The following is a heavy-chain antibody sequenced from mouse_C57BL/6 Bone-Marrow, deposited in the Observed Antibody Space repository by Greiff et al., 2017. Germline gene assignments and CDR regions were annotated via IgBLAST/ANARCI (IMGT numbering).Heavy chain of an antibody. CDR3: ARASADCYNY. CDR2: ISDGGSYT. D-gene: IGHD6-1*01. V-gene: IGHV5-4*01. CDR1: GFTFSSYA. J-gene: IGHJ2*01. Sequence: EVQLQESGGGLVKPGGSLKLSCAASGFTFSSYAMSWVRQTPEKRLEWVATISDGGSYTYYPDNVKGRFTISRDNAKNNLYLQMRHLKSEDTAMXYCARASADCYNYWGQGTTLTVSS.